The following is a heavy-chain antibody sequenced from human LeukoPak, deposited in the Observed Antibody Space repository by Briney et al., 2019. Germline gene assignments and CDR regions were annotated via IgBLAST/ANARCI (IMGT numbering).Heavy chain of an antibody. CDR1: GFTFSGSA. Sequence: GGSLRLSCAASGFTFSGSAMHWVRQASGKGLEWVGRIRSKANSYATAYAASVKGRFTISRDDSKNTAHLQMNSLKTEDTAVYYCTRAAAAGYYLYYFDYWGQGTLVTVSS. J-gene: IGHJ4*02. D-gene: IGHD6-13*01. V-gene: IGHV3-73*01. CDR2: IRSKANSYAT. CDR3: TRAAAAGYYLYYFDY.